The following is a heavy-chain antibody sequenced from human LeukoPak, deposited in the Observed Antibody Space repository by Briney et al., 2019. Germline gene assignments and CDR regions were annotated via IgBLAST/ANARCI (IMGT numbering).Heavy chain of an antibody. CDR2: ISDSGDST. V-gene: IGHV3-23*01. CDR1: GFTFRSYW. CDR3: AKSLNYYDSSSYVHPFDY. Sequence: GGSLRLSCAASGFTFRSYWMHWVRQAPGKGLEWVSGISDSGDSTYYADSVKGRFTISRDNSKNTLCLQMNSLRAEDTAVYYCAKSLNYYDSSSYVHPFDYWGQGTLVTVSS. J-gene: IGHJ4*02. D-gene: IGHD3-22*01.